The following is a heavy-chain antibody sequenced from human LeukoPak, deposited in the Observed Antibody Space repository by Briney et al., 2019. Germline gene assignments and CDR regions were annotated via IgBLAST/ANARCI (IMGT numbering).Heavy chain of an antibody. CDR3: ARVSCTNGVCPYDY. CDR1: GYTFTGYY. D-gene: IGHD2-8*01. V-gene: IGHV1-2*02. Sequence: ASLKVSCKASGYTFTGYYMHWVRQAPGQGLEWMGWINPNSGGTNYAQKFQGRVTMTRDTSISTAYMELSRLRSDDTAVYYCARVSCTNGVCPYDYWGQGTLVTVSS. J-gene: IGHJ4*02. CDR2: INPNSGGT.